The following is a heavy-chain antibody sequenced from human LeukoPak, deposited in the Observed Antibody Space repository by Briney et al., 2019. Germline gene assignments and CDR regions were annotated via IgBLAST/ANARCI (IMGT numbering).Heavy chain of an antibody. D-gene: IGHD3-22*01. CDR2: IYYSGST. CDR1: GGSISSYY. Sequence: PSETLSLTCTVSGGSISSYYWSWIRQPPGKGLEWIGYIYYSGSTNYNPSLKSRVTISVDTSKNQFSLKLSSVTAADTAVYYCARRDDSSGYFDDAFDIWGQGTMVTVSS. J-gene: IGHJ3*02. V-gene: IGHV4-59*08. CDR3: ARRDDSSGYFDDAFDI.